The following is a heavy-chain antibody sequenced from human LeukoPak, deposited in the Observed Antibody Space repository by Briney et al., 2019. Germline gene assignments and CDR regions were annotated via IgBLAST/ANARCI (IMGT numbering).Heavy chain of an antibody. CDR3: ARGEAFVLRYFDWLVH. J-gene: IGHJ5*02. D-gene: IGHD3-9*01. CDR1: GGSFSGYY. CDR2: INHSGST. V-gene: IGHV4-34*01. Sequence: SETLSLTCAVYGGSFSGYYWSWIRQPPGKGLEWIGDINHSGSTNYNPSLKSRVTISVDTSKNQFSLKLSSVTAADTAVYYCARGEAFVLRYFDWLVHWGQGTLVTVSS.